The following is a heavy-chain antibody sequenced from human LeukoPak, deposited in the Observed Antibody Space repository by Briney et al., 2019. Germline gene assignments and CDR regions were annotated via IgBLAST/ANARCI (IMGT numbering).Heavy chain of an antibody. V-gene: IGHV4-31*03. CDR1: GGSVSDTSISSVVYY. J-gene: IGHJ5*02. CDR2: IYYSGST. Sequence: SETLSLTCTVSGGSVSDTSISSVVYYWTWIRQHPGKGMEWIGSIYYSGSTYYNPSLKSRLTISVDVSKNQFSLKLSSVTAADTAVYYCARLEQTSWFDPWGQGTLVTVSS. D-gene: IGHD1/OR15-1a*01. CDR3: ARLEQTSWFDP.